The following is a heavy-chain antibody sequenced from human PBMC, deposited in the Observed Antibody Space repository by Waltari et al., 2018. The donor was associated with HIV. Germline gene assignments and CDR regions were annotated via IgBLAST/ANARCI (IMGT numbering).Heavy chain of an antibody. Sequence: QVQLPQWGAGLLKPLETLSPTCAVYGDPLRDYSWTWIRQAPGRGLEWIGEVNHRGHTNYNPSLRGRVTISIDTSKKQFFLRLSSVTAVDTATYYCARLRSMGITPWGQGTPVTVSS. V-gene: IGHV4-34*01. CDR2: VNHRGHT. J-gene: IGHJ5*02. CDR3: ARLRSMGITP. CDR1: GDPLRDYS. D-gene: IGHD3-16*01.